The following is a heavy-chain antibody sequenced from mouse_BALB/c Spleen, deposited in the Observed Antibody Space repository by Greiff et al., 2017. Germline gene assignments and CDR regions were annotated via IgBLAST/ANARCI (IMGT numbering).Heavy chain of an antibody. V-gene: IGHV1-63*01. D-gene: IGHD1-1*01. CDR2: IYPGSGNT. Sequence: VQLVQSGAELVRPGTSVKISCKASGYTITNYCLGWVKQRPGHGLEWIGDIYPGSGNTYYNEKFKGKSTLTADKSSITAYMQLSSLTSEDSAVYSCDRVGSYGGAMDYWGQGTSVTVSS. J-gene: IGHJ4*01. CDR3: DRVGSYGGAMDY. CDR1: GYTITNYC.